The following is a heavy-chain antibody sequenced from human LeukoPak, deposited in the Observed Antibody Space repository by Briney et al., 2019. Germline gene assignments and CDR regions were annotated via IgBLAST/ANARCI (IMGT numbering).Heavy chain of an antibody. V-gene: IGHV4-31*03. D-gene: IGHD3-10*01. Sequence: PSETLSLTRTVSGGSISSTGYYWGWIRQHPGKGLEWIGYIYYSGSTYYNPSLKSRVTISVDTSKNQFSLKLSSVTAADTAVYYCARDGSGSYNWFDPWGQGTLVTVSS. CDR3: ARDGSGSYNWFDP. CDR2: IYYSGST. J-gene: IGHJ5*02. CDR1: GGSISSTGYY.